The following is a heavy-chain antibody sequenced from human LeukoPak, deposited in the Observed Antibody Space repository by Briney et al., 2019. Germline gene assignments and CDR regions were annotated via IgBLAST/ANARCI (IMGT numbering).Heavy chain of an antibody. CDR2: INHSGST. D-gene: IGHD3-9*01. Sequence: SETLSLTCAVYGEPFSGYYWSWIRQPPGKGLEWIGEINHSGSTNYNPSLESRVTISVDTSKNQFSLKLSSVTAADTAVYYCARGQEYYDILTGYYDYWGQGTLVTVSS. CDR3: ARGQEYYDILTGYYDY. V-gene: IGHV4-34*01. CDR1: GEPFSGYY. J-gene: IGHJ4*02.